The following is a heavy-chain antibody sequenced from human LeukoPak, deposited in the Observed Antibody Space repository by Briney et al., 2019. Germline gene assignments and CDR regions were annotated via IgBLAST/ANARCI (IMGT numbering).Heavy chain of an antibody. J-gene: IGHJ6*04. CDR1: GLTFSSYE. Sequence: PGGPLRLSCAASGLTFSSYEMNWVRQAPGKGLEWVSYISSSGSTIYYADSVKGRFTISRDNAKNSLYLQMNSLRAEDTAVYYCARDYGSGSYYQSYYYYGMDVWGKGTTVTVSS. CDR2: ISSSGSTI. D-gene: IGHD3-10*01. V-gene: IGHV3-48*03. CDR3: ARDYGSGSYYQSYYYYGMDV.